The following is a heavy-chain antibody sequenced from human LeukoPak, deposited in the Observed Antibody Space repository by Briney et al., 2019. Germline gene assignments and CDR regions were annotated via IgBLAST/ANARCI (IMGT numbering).Heavy chain of an antibody. CDR2: IYSGGST. CDR1: GFTVSSNY. V-gene: IGHV3-66*01. CDR3: ASTYYYGSGLRSYYYYMDV. D-gene: IGHD3-10*01. Sequence: GGSLRLSCAASGFTVSSNYMSWVRQAPGKGLEWVSVIYSGGSTYYADSVKGRFTISRDNSKNTLYLQMNSLRAEDTAVYYCASTYYYGSGLRSYYYYMDVWGKGTTVTISS. J-gene: IGHJ6*03.